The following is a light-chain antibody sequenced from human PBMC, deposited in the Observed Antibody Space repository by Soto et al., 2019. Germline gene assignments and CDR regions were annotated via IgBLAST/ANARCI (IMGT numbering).Light chain of an antibody. J-gene: IGKJ1*01. V-gene: IGKV3-15*01. CDR3: QQYNKWPLA. CDR1: ESVSSN. CDR2: AAS. Sequence: IVMIQSPSTLSASPGESATIFCRASESVSSNVAWYQQKPGQAPRLLIYAASTRATGVPARFSGSGSGTEFALSISGLQSEDFAVYYCQQYNKWPLAFGQGTKVEIK.